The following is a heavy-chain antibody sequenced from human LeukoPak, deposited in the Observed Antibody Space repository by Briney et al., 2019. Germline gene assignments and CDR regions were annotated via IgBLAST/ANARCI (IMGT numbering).Heavy chain of an antibody. J-gene: IGHJ4*02. CDR1: GGSISSSSYY. CDR2: IYYSGST. V-gene: IGHV4-39*01. Sequence: SETLSLTCTVSGGSISSSSYYWGWIRQPPGKGLEWIGSIYYSGSTYYNPSLKSRVPISVDTSKNQFSLKLSSVTAADTAVYYCARHSGNYGSHSDYWGQGTLVTVSS. D-gene: IGHD3-10*01. CDR3: ARHSGNYGSHSDY.